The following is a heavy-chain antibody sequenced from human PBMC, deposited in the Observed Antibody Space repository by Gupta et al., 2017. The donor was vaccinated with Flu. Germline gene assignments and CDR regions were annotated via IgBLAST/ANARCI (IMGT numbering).Heavy chain of an antibody. V-gene: IGHV3-74*01. CDR3: IRGVGGRDSF. J-gene: IGHJ4*02. Sequence: EVQLVESGGGLIQPGGYLRLSCAASGFTFSAYWMHWVRQAPGKGLVWVSHVNGDGTITGYADSVRGRFTISRDNAKNTLYLQMNSLRVEDTAVYYCIRGVGGRDSFWGQGALVTVSS. CDR1: GFTFSAYW. CDR2: VNGDGTIT. D-gene: IGHD3-22*01.